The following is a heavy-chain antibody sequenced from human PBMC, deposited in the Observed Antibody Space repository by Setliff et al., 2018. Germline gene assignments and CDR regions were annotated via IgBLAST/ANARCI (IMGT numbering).Heavy chain of an antibody. CDR3: VRGGEGRDDSNSGS. Sequence: GGSLRLSCAASGFSFRDSWMSWVRQAPGKGLEWVANINHDGIEKYYVDSVKGRFTISRDNAKNSLYLQMNSLRAEDTAVYYCVRGGEGRDDSNSGSWGQGTLVT. CDR1: GFSFRDSW. D-gene: IGHD2-21*02. CDR2: INHDGIEK. J-gene: IGHJ5*02. V-gene: IGHV3-7*01.